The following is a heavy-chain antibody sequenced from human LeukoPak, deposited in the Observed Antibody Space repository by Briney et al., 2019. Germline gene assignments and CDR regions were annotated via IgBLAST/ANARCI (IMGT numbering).Heavy chain of an antibody. CDR2: INPNSGGT. Sequence: ASVKVSCKASGYTFTSYHMHWVRQAPGQGLEWMGWINPNSGGTNYAQKFQGRVTMTRDTSISTAYMELSRLRSDDTAVYYCARGGDYDSSGIDYWGQGTLVTVSS. J-gene: IGHJ4*02. D-gene: IGHD3-22*01. CDR3: ARGGDYDSSGIDY. V-gene: IGHV1-2*02. CDR1: GYTFTSYH.